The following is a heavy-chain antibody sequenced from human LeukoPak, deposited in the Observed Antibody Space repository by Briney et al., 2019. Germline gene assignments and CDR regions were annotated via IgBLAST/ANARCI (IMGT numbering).Heavy chain of an antibody. CDR2: ISYDGSNK. J-gene: IGHJ6*04. CDR1: GFTFSSYA. V-gene: IGHV3-30-3*01. Sequence: PGGSLRLSCAASGFTFSSYAMHWVRQAPGKGLEWVAVISYDGSNKYYADSVKGRFTISRDNSKNTLYLQMNSLRAEDTAVYYCARVPLLSFLEWAGVDVWGKGTTVTVSS. CDR3: ARVPLLSFLEWAGVDV. D-gene: IGHD3-3*01.